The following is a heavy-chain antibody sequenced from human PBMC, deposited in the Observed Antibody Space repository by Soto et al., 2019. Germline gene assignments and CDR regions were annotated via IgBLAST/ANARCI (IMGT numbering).Heavy chain of an antibody. Sequence: QLQIQESGPGLVKSSEPLSLTCTVSGGSISISTYYWGWIRQPPGKGVEWIGSVYYSGSTYYNPSRKRRVTISVDTSKNQFSLKLSSVTAADTAVYYCARHGQLYNCGWYLNGFDPWGQGTLVTVSS. V-gene: IGHV4-39*01. CDR1: GGSISISTYY. CDR3: ARHGQLYNCGWYLNGFDP. J-gene: IGHJ5*02. D-gene: IGHD6-19*01. CDR2: VYYSGST.